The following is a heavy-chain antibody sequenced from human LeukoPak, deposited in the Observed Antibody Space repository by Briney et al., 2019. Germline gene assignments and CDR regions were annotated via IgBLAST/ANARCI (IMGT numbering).Heavy chain of an antibody. CDR3: ARRGTAFDAFDI. CDR2: IYPADSDT. V-gene: IGHV5-51*01. J-gene: IGHJ3*02. Sequence: GESLKISCQASGYSFPDYWISWVRQMPGKGLEWMGIIYPADSDTRYSPSFQGQVTISADKSNSAAYLQWSRLKASDTAMYYCARRGTAFDAFDIWGQGTMVTVSS. CDR1: GYSFPDYW. D-gene: IGHD1-1*01.